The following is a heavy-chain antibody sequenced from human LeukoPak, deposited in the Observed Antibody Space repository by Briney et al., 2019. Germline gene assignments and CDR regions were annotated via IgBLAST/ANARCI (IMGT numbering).Heavy chain of an antibody. CDR1: GGSISSGSYY. CDR3: ARVIERSSGWTSKPIYYYYYMDV. Sequence: SETLSLTCTVSGGSISSGSYYWSWIRQPAGKGLEWIGRIYTSGSTNYNPSLKSRVTISVDTSKNQFSLKLGSVTAADTAVYYCARVIERSSGWTSKPIYYYYYMDVWGKGTTVTVSS. D-gene: IGHD6-19*01. CDR2: IYTSGST. V-gene: IGHV4-61*02. J-gene: IGHJ6*03.